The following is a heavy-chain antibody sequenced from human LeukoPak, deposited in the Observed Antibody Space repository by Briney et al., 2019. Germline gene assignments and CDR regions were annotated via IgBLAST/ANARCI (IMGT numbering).Heavy chain of an antibody. V-gene: IGHV4-34*01. CDR3: ARGRHTNYYGSGSYYKGGDY. Sequence: SETLSLTCAVYVGSFSGYYWSSIRQPPGKGLEWTGEIKHSGSTTYNPSLKSRVTISVDTSKNQFSLKLSSVTAADTAVYYCARGRHTNYYGSGSYYKGGDYWGQGTLVTVSS. J-gene: IGHJ4*02. D-gene: IGHD3-10*01. CDR2: IKHSGST. CDR1: VGSFSGYY.